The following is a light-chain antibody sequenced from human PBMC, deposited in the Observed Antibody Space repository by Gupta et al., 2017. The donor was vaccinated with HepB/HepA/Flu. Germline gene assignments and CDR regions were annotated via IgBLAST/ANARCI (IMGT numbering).Light chain of an antibody. J-gene: IGKJ4*01. V-gene: IGKV3-20*01. CDR1: QSVSSNY. CDR2: GAS. CDR3: QQYGNSLALT. Sequence: ETVLTQSPGTLSLSPGERATLSCRASQSVSSNYLAWYQQRPGQAPRLLIYGASSRATGIPDRFSGSGSWTDFTLTISRREPEDFAVYYCQQYGNSLALTFGGGTKVEIK.